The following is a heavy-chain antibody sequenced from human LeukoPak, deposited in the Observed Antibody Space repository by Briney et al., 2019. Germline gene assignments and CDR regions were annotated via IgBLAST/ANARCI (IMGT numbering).Heavy chain of an antibody. D-gene: IGHD2-21*01. Sequence: GGSESLFCAASSFPDNIKYVSGVRHAPGEGLVWVSDMYSGGSAYYADSLRGRFTLPRDNFKNTLYLQMNNLRTDDTGVVYCAKSTPGPHCGGAGFPPTLTPFDTWGQGTLVTVPS. CDR3: AKSTPGPHCGGAGFPPTLTPFDT. J-gene: IGHJ4*02. CDR2: MYSGGSA. V-gene: IGHV3-53*01. CDR1: SFPDNIKY.